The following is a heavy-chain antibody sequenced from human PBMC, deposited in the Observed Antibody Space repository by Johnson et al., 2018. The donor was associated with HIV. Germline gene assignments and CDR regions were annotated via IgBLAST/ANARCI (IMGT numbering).Heavy chain of an antibody. CDR3: ARDCTGGVCLNDAFDI. J-gene: IGHJ3*02. Sequence: QVQLVESGGGVVQPGRSLRLSCAASGFTFSSYAMHWVRQAPGKGLEWVAVISYDGSNKYYADSVKGRFTISRDNSKNTLYLQMNSPRAEDTAVYYCARDCTGGVCLNDAFDIWGQGTMVTVSS. CDR2: ISYDGSNK. V-gene: IGHV3-30*04. CDR1: GFTFSSYA. D-gene: IGHD2-8*02.